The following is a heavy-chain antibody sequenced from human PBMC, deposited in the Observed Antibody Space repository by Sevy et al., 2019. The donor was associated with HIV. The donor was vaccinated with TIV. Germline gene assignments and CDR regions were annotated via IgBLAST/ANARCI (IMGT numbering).Heavy chain of an antibody. V-gene: IGHV3-23*01. CDR3: AKKMGGGSGMAFLVDY. Sequence: GESLKISCAASGFTFSSFAMGWVRQVPGKGLDWISVISGTGDHTYYADSVKGRFTISRDNSKNTLFLQMNSLRAEDTAIFYCAKKMGGGSGMAFLVDYWGQGTLVTVSS. CDR1: GFTFSSFA. D-gene: IGHD5-18*01. J-gene: IGHJ4*02. CDR2: ISGTGDHT.